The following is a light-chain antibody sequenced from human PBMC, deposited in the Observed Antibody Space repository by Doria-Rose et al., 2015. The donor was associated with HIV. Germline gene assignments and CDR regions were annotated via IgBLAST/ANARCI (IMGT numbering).Light chain of an antibody. V-gene: IGLV1-51*01. CDR1: SSNIGDNF. CDR2: DNN. CDR3: GTWDTSLTSVL. Sequence: QPVLTQPPSVSAAPGQKVAISCSGGSSNIGDNFVSWYQQVPGTAPKLLIYDNNKRPSGIPDRFSGSKSGTSATLGITGLQTGDEADYYCGTWDTSLTSVLFGGGTKLTVL. J-gene: IGLJ2*01.